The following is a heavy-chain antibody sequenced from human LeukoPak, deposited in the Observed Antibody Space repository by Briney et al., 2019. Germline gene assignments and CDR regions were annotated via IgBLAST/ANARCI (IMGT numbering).Heavy chain of an antibody. CDR1: GGSISSSNYY. CDR2: IYYSGST. Sequence: SETLSLTCTVSGGSISSSNYYWGWIRQPPGKGLEWIGSIYYSGSTYYNPSLKSRVTISVDTSKNQFSLKLSSVTAADTAVYYCASLYYDFWSGVGYWGQGTLVTVSS. D-gene: IGHD3-3*01. J-gene: IGHJ4*02. CDR3: ASLYYDFWSGVGY. V-gene: IGHV4-39*07.